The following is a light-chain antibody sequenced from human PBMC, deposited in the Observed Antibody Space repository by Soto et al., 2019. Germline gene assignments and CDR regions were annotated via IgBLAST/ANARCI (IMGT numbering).Light chain of an antibody. J-gene: IGKJ1*01. CDR3: KKYGSSPRK. CDR2: DAS. V-gene: IGKV3-20*01. CDR1: HDVSVS. Sequence: EIVLPQSPDTLSWSPGEGAPLSGRASHDVSVSLVWYRQRPGQSPRLLIHDASNRATGISARFSGSGSGTDFTLTIRRLETDDFAVYYCKKYGSSPRKCGQGHKVDIK.